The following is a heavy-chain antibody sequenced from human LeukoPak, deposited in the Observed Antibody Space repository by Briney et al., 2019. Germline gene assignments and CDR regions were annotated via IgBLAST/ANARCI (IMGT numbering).Heavy chain of an antibody. J-gene: IGHJ3*01. V-gene: IGHV4-38-2*01. CDR2: SYQSGSI. Sequence: SETLSLTCAVSGYSMSIGYYWGWTRHSPGKGLEWIATSYQSGSIYYHPSLKSRLTLSVYTSTIQFSLRLNSVTAADSAVYYCARVAVSYYYDCSTYYASAFDVWGQGTMVSV. CDR1: GYSMSIGYY. CDR3: ARVAVSYYYDCSTYYASAFDV. D-gene: IGHD3-22*01.